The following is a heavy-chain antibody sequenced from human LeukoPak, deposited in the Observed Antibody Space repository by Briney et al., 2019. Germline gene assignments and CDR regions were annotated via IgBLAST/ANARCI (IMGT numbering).Heavy chain of an antibody. CDR2: IYYSGST. CDR3: ARDTSMAAFDI. CDR1: GGSISSYY. Sequence: SETLSLXCTVSGGSISSYYWSWIRQPPGKELEWIGYIYYSGSTNYNPSLKSRVTISVDTSKNQFSLKLSSVTAADTAVYYCARDTSMAAFDIWGQGTMVTVSS. V-gene: IGHV4-59*01. D-gene: IGHD5-24*01. J-gene: IGHJ3*02.